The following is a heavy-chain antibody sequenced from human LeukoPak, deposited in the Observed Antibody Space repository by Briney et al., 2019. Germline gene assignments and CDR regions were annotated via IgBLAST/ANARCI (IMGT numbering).Heavy chain of an antibody. D-gene: IGHD5-12*01. CDR2: ISYDGSNK. Sequence: GGSLRLSCAASGFTFSSYSMNWVRQAPGKGLEWVAVISYDGSNKYYADSVKGRFTISRDNSKNTLYLQMNSLRAEDTAVYFCARESVPDGPKVADAFDIWGQGAMVTVSS. J-gene: IGHJ3*02. V-gene: IGHV3-30*03. CDR1: GFTFSSYS. CDR3: ARESVPDGPKVADAFDI.